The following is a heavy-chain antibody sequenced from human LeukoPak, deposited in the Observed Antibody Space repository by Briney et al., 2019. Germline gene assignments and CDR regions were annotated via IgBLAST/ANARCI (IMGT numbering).Heavy chain of an antibody. CDR1: ALTFRSYA. CDR3: ARDTLGLPGTRYFFDS. V-gene: IGHV3-23*01. CDR2: VSRSGAAT. D-gene: IGHD6-13*01. Sequence: PGGSLRLSCATSALTFRSYAMTWVRQAPGRGLEWVSSVSRSGAATFYADSVKGRFTISRDNSKNTLYLQMYSLRAEDTALYYCARDTLGLPGTRYFFDSWGQGTLVTVSS. J-gene: IGHJ4*02.